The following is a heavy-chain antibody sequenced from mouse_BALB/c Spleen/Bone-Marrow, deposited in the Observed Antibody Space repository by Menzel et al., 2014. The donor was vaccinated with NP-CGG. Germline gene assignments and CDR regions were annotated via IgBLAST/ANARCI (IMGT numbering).Heavy chain of an antibody. CDR1: GFDFSRYW. CDR3: ARLSYYGRFAY. CDR2: INPDSSTI. Sequence: EVQVVESGGGLVQPGGSLKLSCAASGFDFSRYWMCWVRQAPGKGLEWIGEINPDSSTINYAPSLKDKFTLSRDNAKNTLYLQMSKVISDDTALYYCARLSYYGRFAYWGQGTLVTVSA. D-gene: IGHD1-1*01. J-gene: IGHJ3*01. V-gene: IGHV4-1*02.